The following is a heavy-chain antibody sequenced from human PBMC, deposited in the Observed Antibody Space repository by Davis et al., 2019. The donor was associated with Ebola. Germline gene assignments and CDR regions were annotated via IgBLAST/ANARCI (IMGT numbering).Heavy chain of an antibody. Sequence: AASVKVSCKASGYTFTSYAISWVRQAPGQGLEWMGGIIPIFGTANYAQKFQGRVTITADKSTSTAYMELSSLRSEDTAVYYCASLGYCSGGSCYRGSTTGMDVWGQGTTVTVSS. J-gene: IGHJ6*02. D-gene: IGHD2-15*01. CDR3: ASLGYCSGGSCYRGSTTGMDV. CDR2: IIPIFGTA. CDR1: GYTFTSYA. V-gene: IGHV1-69*06.